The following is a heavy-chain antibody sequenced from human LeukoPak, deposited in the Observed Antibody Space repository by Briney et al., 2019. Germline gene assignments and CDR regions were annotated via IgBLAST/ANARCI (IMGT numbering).Heavy chain of an antibody. CDR2: ISAYNGNT. D-gene: IGHD1-26*01. V-gene: IGHV1-18*01. J-gene: IGHJ5*02. CDR1: GYTFTSYG. CDR3: ARDLRPGGSYPGRNNWFDP. Sequence: ASVKVSCKASGYTFTSYGISWVRQAPGQGLEWMGWISAYNGNTNYAQKLQGRVTMTTDTSTSTAYMELRSLRSDDTAVYYCARDLRPGGSYPGRNNWFDPWGQGTLVTVSS.